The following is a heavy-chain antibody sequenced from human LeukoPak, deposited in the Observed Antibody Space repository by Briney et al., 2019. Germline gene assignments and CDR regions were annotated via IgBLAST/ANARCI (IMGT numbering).Heavy chain of an antibody. D-gene: IGHD6-19*01. V-gene: IGHV4-34*01. CDR2: INHSGST. J-gene: IGHJ4*02. CDR3: ARREGFSSGWYRPLSGGYFDY. Sequence: SETLSLTCAVYGGSFSGYYWSWIRQPPGKGLEWIGEINHSGSTNYNPSLKSRVTISVDTSKNQFSLKLSSVTAADTAVYYCARREGFSSGWYRPLSGGYFDYWGQGTLVTVSS. CDR1: GGSFSGYY.